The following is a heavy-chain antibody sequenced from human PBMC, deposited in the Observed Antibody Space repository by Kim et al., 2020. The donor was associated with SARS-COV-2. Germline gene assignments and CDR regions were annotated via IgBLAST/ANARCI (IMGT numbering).Heavy chain of an antibody. Sequence: GGSLRLSCAASGFTFSSYGMHWVRQAPGKGLEWVAVIWYDGSNKYYADSVKGRFTISRDNSKNTLYLQMNSLRAEDTAVYYCASGLGGYYNHDAFDIWGHGTMVTAAS. CDR2: IWYDGSNK. CDR3: ASGLGGYYNHDAFDI. D-gene: IGHD3-22*01. J-gene: IGHJ3*02. V-gene: IGHV3-33*01. CDR1: GFTFSSYG.